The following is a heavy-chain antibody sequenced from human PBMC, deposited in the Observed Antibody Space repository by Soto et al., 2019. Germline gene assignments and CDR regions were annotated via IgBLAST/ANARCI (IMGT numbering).Heavy chain of an antibody. V-gene: IGHV1-69*01. CDR1: GGTFSSYA. D-gene: IGHD2-2*01. CDR3: ARSQGSSTSLEIYYYYYYGMDL. CDR2: IIPISGTA. Sequence: QVQLVHSGAEVKKPGSSVKVSCKASGGTFSSYAISWVRQAPGQGLEWMGGIIPISGTAHYAQKFQGRVTITAGESTSTVYMELSSLRSEDTAVYYCARSQGSSTSLEIYYYYYYGMDLWGQGTTVTVSS. J-gene: IGHJ6*01.